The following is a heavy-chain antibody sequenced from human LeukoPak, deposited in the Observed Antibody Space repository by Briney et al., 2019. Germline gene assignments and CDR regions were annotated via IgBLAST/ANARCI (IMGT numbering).Heavy chain of an antibody. Sequence: GGSLRLSCAASGFTFNDYYMRWIRQAAGKGLEWLSYINIGGTNTHYADSVKGRFTISRDNAKKSLYLEMNNLRAEDTAVYYCATDGAGSDTWGQGVLVTVYS. CDR2: INIGGTNT. J-gene: IGHJ5*02. CDR1: GFTFNDYY. CDR3: ATDGAGSDT. V-gene: IGHV3-11*01.